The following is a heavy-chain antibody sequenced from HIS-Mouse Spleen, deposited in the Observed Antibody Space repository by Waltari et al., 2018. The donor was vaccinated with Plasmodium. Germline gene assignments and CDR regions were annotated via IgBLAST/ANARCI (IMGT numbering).Heavy chain of an antibody. CDR1: GFTFSSYW. V-gene: IGHV3-74*01. D-gene: IGHD6-13*01. Sequence: EVQLVESGGGLVQPGGSLRLSFAASGFTFSSYWMHWVRQAPGKGLVWVSRINSDGSSTRYADSVKGRFTISRDNAKNTLYLQMNSLRAEDTAVYYCARTIAVVGTGDALDIWGQGTMVTVSS. CDR2: INSDGSST. CDR3: ARTIAVVGTGDALDI. J-gene: IGHJ3*02.